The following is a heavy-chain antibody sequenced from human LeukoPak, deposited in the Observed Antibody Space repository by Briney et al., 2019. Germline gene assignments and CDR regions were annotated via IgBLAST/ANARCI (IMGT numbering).Heavy chain of an antibody. D-gene: IGHD3-16*02. V-gene: IGHV3-23*01. Sequence: GGSLRVSCAASGFTFRDSAMSWVRQAPGKGLEGVSLISFSGVNTYYTDSVKGRFTLSRDNSKDKLYLQMNSLRAEDTAIYYCARDIELSTWGLGTMVTVSS. CDR1: GFTFRDSA. CDR3: ARDIELST. J-gene: IGHJ3*01. CDR2: ISFSGVNT.